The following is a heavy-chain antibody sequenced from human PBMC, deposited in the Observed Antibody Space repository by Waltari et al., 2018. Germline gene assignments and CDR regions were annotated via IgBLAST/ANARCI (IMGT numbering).Heavy chain of an antibody. Sequence: EVRLVESGGGLGEQGRSVRLSCSTPGFRFGDYGRSWFRQAPGKGLEWVGFIRSKTYYGTAEYAASMKGRFIISRDDSKSVAYLQMNNLKPEDTAVYYCARVEGSFWSGYRFDSWGQGTPVTVSS. D-gene: IGHD3-3*01. CDR1: GFRFGDYG. CDR2: IRSKTYYGTA. V-gene: IGHV3-49*03. J-gene: IGHJ4*02. CDR3: ARVEGSFWSGYRFDS.